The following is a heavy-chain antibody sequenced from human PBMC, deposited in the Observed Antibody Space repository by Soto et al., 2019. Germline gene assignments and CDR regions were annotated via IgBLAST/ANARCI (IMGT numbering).Heavy chain of an antibody. D-gene: IGHD2-2*02. CDR2: IIPIFNTT. V-gene: IGHV1-69*06. CDR3: AREGRGKKAGYNGLVSLGY. J-gene: IGHJ4*02. Sequence: QVQLVQSGAEVKTPGSSQKVSCTVSGTRFSNYVISWVRQAPGQGLEWLGRIIPIFNTTQYPQKLQGRVTIIADKSTYTASLELSSLRFDDTAVYYCAREGRGKKAGYNGLVSLGYWGQGTPVTVSS. CDR1: GTRFSNYV.